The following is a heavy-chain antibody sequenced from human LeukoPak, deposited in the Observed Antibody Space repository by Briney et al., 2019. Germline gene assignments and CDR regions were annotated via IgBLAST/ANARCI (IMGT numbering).Heavy chain of an antibody. J-gene: IGHJ4*02. V-gene: IGHV1-2*02. Sequence: ASVKVSCKASGYTFTSYDINWVRQATGQGLEWMGWMNPNSGGTNYAQKFQGRVTMTRDTSISTAYMELSRLRSDDTAVYYCARSEWEDWGQGTLVTVSS. CDR2: MNPNSGGT. CDR3: ARSEWED. CDR1: GYTFTSYD. D-gene: IGHD1-26*01.